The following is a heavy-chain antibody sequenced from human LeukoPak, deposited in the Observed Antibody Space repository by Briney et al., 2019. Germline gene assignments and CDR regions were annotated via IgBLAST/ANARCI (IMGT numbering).Heavy chain of an antibody. CDR3: ARDVGSGYSYGRVFDY. D-gene: IGHD5-18*01. CDR1: GGSFSGYC. CDR2: INHSGST. Sequence: SETLSLTCAVYGGSFSGYCWSWIRQPPGKGLEWIGEINHSGSTNYNPSLKSRVTISVDTSKNQFSLKLSSVTAADTAVYYCARDVGSGYSYGRVFDYWGQGTLVTVSS. V-gene: IGHV4-34*01. J-gene: IGHJ4*02.